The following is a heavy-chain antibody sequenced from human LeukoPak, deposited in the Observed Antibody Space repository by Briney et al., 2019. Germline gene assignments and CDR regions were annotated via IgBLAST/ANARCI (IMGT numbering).Heavy chain of an antibody. CDR1: GGSFSGYY. J-gene: IGHJ3*02. CDR3: ARGLDGITIFGVVITDAFDI. Sequence: SETLSLTCAVYGGSFSGYYWRWIRQPPGKGLEWIGEINHSGSTNYNPSLKSRVTISVDTSKDQFSLKLSSVTAADTAVYYCARGLDGITIFGVVITDAFDIWGQGTMVTVSS. V-gene: IGHV4-34*01. CDR2: INHSGST. D-gene: IGHD3-3*01.